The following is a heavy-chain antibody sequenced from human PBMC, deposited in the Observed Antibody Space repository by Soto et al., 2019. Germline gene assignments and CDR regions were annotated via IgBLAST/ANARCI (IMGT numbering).Heavy chain of an antibody. CDR3: ATVATHSYNWLDT. CDR2: NSDGSKT. V-gene: IGHV3-74*01. Sequence: EVQLVESGGTLVQPGGSLRLSCAASGFTFSTFWMHWVRQAPGKGLVWVSRNSDGSKTTYADSVKGRFTISRDNAKNTVYLEMNSLRAEDTAVYYCATVATHSYNWLDTWGQGTLVTVSS. D-gene: IGHD5-12*01. J-gene: IGHJ5*02. CDR1: GFTFSTFW.